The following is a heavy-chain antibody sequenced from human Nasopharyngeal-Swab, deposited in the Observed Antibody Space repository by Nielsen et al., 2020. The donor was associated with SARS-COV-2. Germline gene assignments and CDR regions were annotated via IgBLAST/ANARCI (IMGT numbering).Heavy chain of an antibody. CDR3: ARLAAAAGRGY. Sequence: SETLSLTCTVSGGSISSGDYYWSWIRQPPGKGLEWIGEINHRGSTNYNPSLKSRVTVSVDTSKKQFSLKLSSVTAADTAVYYCARLAAAAGRGYWGQGTLVTVSS. CDR2: INHRGST. J-gene: IGHJ4*02. CDR1: GGSISSGDYY. V-gene: IGHV4-39*07. D-gene: IGHD6-13*01.